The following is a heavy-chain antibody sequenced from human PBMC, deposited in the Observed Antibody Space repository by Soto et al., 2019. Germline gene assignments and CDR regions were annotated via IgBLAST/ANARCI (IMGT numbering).Heavy chain of an antibody. CDR2: IWYDGSNK. J-gene: IGHJ4*02. V-gene: IGHV3-33*01. CDR1: GFTFSSYG. Sequence: PVGSLRLSCAASGFTFSSYGMHWVRQAPGKGLEWVAVIWYDGSNKYYADSVKGRFTISRDNSKNTLYLQMNSLRAEDTAVYYCAGTQIQLWWYFDYWGQGTLVTVSS. CDR3: AGTQIQLWWYFDY. D-gene: IGHD5-18*01.